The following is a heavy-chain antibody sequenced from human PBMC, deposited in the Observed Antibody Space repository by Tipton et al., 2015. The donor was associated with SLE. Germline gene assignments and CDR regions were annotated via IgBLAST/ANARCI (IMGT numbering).Heavy chain of an antibody. Sequence: SLRLSCAASGFTFNRYAMSWVRQAPGKGLEWVSSIYTVGRTYYPGSVRGRFSISRDDSRDTVFLQMNSLRAEDTAVYYCARDRVSGWFHFDYWGQGTLVTVSS. CDR1: GFTFNRYA. D-gene: IGHD6-19*01. CDR2: IYTVGRT. CDR3: ARDRVSGWFHFDY. J-gene: IGHJ4*02. V-gene: IGHV3-23*03.